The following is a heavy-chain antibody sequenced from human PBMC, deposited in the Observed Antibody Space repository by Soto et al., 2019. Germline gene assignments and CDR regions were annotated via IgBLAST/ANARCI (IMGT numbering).Heavy chain of an antibody. V-gene: IGHV1-8*01. CDR1: AYSFTNND. CDR3: ARMATFGSLNWFDP. D-gene: IGHD3-16*01. Sequence: ASVKVSCKASAYSFTNNDVRWVLQATGQGLEWMGWMNPGSGDTGYAQKFQGRVTMTRDISIATAYMELSSLRSDDTAIYYCARMATFGSLNWFDPWGQGTLVTVSS. CDR2: MNPGSGDT. J-gene: IGHJ5*02.